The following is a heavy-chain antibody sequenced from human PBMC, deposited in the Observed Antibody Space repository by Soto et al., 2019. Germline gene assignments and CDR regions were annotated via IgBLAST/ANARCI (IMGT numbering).Heavy chain of an antibody. CDR2: IIPIFGTA. V-gene: IGHV1-69*12. CDR3: ARVFGGEMATGEDY. CDR1: GGTFSSYA. Sequence: QVQLVQSGAEVKKPGSSVKVSCKASGGTFSSYAISWVRQAPEQGLEWMGGIIPIFGTANYAQKFQGRVTITADESTSTAYMELSSLRSEDTAVYYCARVFGGEMATGEDYWGQGTLVTVSS. D-gene: IGHD3-10*02. J-gene: IGHJ4*02.